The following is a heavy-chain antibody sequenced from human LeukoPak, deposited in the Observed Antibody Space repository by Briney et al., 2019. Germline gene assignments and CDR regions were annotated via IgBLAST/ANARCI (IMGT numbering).Heavy chain of an antibody. D-gene: IGHD3-22*01. V-gene: IGHV4-4*07. CDR1: GGSISSYY. J-gene: IGHJ4*02. CDR2: IYTSGSI. Sequence: SETLSLTCTVSGGSISSYYWSWIRQPAGKGLEWIGRIYTSGSINYNPSLKSRVTMSVDTSKNQFSLKLSSVTAADTAVYYCARGHDSSGYYFYWGQGTLVTVSS. CDR3: ARGHDSSGYYFY.